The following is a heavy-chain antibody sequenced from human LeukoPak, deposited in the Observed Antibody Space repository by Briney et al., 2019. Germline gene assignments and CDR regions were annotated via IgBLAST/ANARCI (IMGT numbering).Heavy chain of an antibody. Sequence: PGGSLRLSCAASGFTFSSYSMNWVRQAPGKGLEWVSSISNSSSYIYYADSVKGRFTISRDNAKNSLYLQMNSLRAEDTAVYYCARVGGYSYGTWIDYWGQGTLVTVSS. V-gene: IGHV3-21*01. J-gene: IGHJ4*02. CDR3: ARVGGYSYGTWIDY. CDR1: GFTFSSYS. D-gene: IGHD5-18*01. CDR2: ISNSSSYI.